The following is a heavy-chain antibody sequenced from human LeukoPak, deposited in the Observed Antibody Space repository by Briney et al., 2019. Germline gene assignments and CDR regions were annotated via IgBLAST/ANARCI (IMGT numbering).Heavy chain of an antibody. CDR1: GFTFSNYG. CDR2: ISGSSGYI. Sequence: GGSLRLSCATSGFTFSNYGMSWVRQAPGKGLEWVSSISGSSGYIYYADSVKDRFTISRDNAENSLYLQMDSLRDEDTAVYYCARGRGYSSSSTDMDVWGRGTTVTVSS. J-gene: IGHJ6*02. D-gene: IGHD6-6*01. CDR3: ARGRGYSSSSTDMDV. V-gene: IGHV3-21*01.